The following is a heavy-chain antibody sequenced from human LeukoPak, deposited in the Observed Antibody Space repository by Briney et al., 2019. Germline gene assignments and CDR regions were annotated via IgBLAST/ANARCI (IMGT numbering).Heavy chain of an antibody. V-gene: IGHV1-69*13. CDR3: AGGYYDILTGYPGINWFDP. CDR2: IIPIFGTA. Sequence: ASVKVSCKASGYTFTSYGISWVRQAPGQGLEWMGGIIPIFGTANYAQRFQGRVTITADESTSTAYMELSSLRSEDTAVYYCAGGYYDILTGYPGINWFDPWGQGTLVTVSS. D-gene: IGHD3-9*01. CDR1: GYTFTSYG. J-gene: IGHJ5*02.